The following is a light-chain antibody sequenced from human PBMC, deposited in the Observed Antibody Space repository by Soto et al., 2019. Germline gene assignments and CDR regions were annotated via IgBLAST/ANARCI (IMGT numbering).Light chain of an antibody. CDR1: QSVSSSY. Sequence: EIVLTQSPGTVSVSPGERATLSCRASQSVSSSYLAWHQQKPGQAPRLLIYGAFNRATGIPARFSGSGSGTDFTLTISSLEPEDFAVYYCQQRGNWPQTFGPGTKVDIK. V-gene: IGKV3D-20*02. J-gene: IGKJ3*01. CDR3: QQRGNWPQT. CDR2: GAF.